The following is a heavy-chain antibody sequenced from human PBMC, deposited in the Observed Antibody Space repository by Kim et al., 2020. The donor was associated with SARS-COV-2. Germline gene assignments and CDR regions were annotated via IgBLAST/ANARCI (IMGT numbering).Heavy chain of an antibody. Sequence: GGSLRLSCAASGFTFSSYGMHWVRQAPGKGLEWVAVIWYDGSNKYYADSVKGRFTISRDNSKNTLYLQMNSLRAEDTAVYYCARAYCSSTSCLNWYFDLWGRGTLVTVSS. J-gene: IGHJ2*01. CDR1: GFTFSSYG. V-gene: IGHV3-33*01. D-gene: IGHD2-2*01. CDR3: ARAYCSSTSCLNWYFDL. CDR2: IWYDGSNK.